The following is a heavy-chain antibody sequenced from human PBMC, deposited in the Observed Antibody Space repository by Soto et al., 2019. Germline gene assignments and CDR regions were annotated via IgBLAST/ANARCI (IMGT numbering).Heavy chain of an antibody. J-gene: IGHJ6*02. CDR1: GYRFTSNW. V-gene: IGHV5-51*01. CDR2: IYPGDSDT. D-gene: IGHD6-13*01. CDR3: ARRHAAAGNYGMDV. Sequence: GESLKISCKGSGYRFTSNWIGWVRQTPGKGLEWMGIIYPGDSDTRYSPSFQGQVTISVDKSISTAYLQWSSVKASDTAIYYCARRHAAAGNYGMDVWGQGTTVTVSS.